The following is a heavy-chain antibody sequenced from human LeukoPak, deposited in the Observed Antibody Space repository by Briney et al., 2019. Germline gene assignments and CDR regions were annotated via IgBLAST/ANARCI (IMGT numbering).Heavy chain of an antibody. CDR3: ARDYYDILTGYYPYFDY. CDR2: ISSSSSTI. CDR1: GFTFGSYS. D-gene: IGHD3-9*01. J-gene: IGHJ4*02. Sequence: GGSLRLSCAASGFTFGSYSMNWVRQAPGKGLEWVSYISSSSSTIYYADSVKGRFTISRDNAKNSLYLQMNSLRAEDTAVYYCARDYYDILTGYYPYFDYWGQGTLVTVSS. V-gene: IGHV3-48*04.